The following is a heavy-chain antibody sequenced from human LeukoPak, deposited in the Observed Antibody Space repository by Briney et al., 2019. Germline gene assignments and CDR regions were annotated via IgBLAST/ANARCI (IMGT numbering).Heavy chain of an antibody. J-gene: IGHJ4*02. CDR3: ARDDIVVVPAASLGNFDY. CDR2: INPDSGGT. CDR1: GYTFTGYY. V-gene: IGHV1-2*02. Sequence: GASVKVSCKASGYTFTGYYMHWVRQAPGQGLEWMGWINPDSGGTNYAQKFQGRVTMTRDTSISTAYMELSRLRSDDTAVYYCARDDIVVVPAASLGNFDYWGQGTLVTVSS. D-gene: IGHD2-2*01.